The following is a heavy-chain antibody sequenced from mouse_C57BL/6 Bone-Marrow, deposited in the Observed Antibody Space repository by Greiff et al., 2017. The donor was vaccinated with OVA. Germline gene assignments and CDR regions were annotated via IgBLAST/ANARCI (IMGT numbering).Heavy chain of an antibody. J-gene: IGHJ2*01. CDR3: ARRGSSSY. CDR1: GYTFTSYW. Sequence: QVQLQQPGAELVRPGTSVKLSCKASGYTFTSYWMHWVKQRPGQGLEWIGVIDPSDSYTNYNQKFKGKATLTVDTSSSTDYMQLSSLTSEDSAVYYCARRGSSSYWGQGTTLTVSS. CDR2: IDPSDSYT. D-gene: IGHD1-1*01. V-gene: IGHV1-59*01.